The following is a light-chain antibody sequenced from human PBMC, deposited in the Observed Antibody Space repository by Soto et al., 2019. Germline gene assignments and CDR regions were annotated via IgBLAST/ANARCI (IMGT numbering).Light chain of an antibody. CDR3: MQALQTPYT. Sequence: DIVMTQSPLSLPVTPGEPASISCRSSQSPLHSNGYNYLDWYLQKPGQSPQLLIYLGSYRASGVPDRFSGSGSGTDFTLKISRVEAEDVGVYYCMQALQTPYTFGQG. CDR2: LGS. V-gene: IGKV2-28*01. CDR1: QSPLHSNGYNY. J-gene: IGKJ2*01.